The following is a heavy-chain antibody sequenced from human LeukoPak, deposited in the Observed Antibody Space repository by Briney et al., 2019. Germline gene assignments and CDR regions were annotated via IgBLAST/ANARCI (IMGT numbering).Heavy chain of an antibody. J-gene: IGHJ4*02. Sequence: RSQTLSLTCAIPGDSVSSNSAAWNWIRQSPSRGLEWLGRTYYRSKWYNDYAVSVKSRITINPDTSKNQFSLQLNSVTPEDTAVYYCARVGGYSYGYYFDYWGQGTLVTVSS. V-gene: IGHV6-1*01. CDR2: TYYRSKWYN. CDR3: ARVGGYSYGYYFDY. D-gene: IGHD5-18*01. CDR1: GDSVSSNSAA.